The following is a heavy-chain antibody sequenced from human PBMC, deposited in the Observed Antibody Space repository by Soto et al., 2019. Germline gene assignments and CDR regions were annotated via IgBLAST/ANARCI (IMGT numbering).Heavy chain of an antibody. V-gene: IGHV3-23*01. CDR3: AKRAESACFDY. Sequence: GGSLRLSCAASGFTFSSYGLSWVRQAPGKGLEWVSGVDGSGDGTYYADSVKGRFTISRDNSKNTLYLHMNSLRAEDTAVYYCAKRAESACFDYWGQGTLVTVSS. D-gene: IGHD6-19*01. J-gene: IGHJ4*02. CDR1: GFTFSSYG. CDR2: VDGSGDGT.